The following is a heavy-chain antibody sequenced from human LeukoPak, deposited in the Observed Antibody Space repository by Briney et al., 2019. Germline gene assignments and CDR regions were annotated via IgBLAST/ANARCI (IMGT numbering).Heavy chain of an antibody. CDR3: ARARVQLEGIRYYHYYMDV. D-gene: IGHD1-1*01. Sequence: PGGSLRLSCAASGFPFSSYSMNWVRQAPGKGLEWVSYISSSSSTIYYADSVKGRFTISRDNAKNSLYLQMNSLRAEDTAVYYCARARVQLEGIRYYHYYMDVWGKGTTVTVSS. V-gene: IGHV3-48*01. J-gene: IGHJ6*03. CDR2: ISSSSSTI. CDR1: GFPFSSYS.